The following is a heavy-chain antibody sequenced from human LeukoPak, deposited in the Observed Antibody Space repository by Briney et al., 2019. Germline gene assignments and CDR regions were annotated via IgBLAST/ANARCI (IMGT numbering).Heavy chain of an antibody. D-gene: IGHD2-2*02. Sequence: ASVKVSCKASGYTFTGYYMHWVRQAPGQGLEWIGWINPNSGGTNYAQKFQGRVTMTRDTSISTAYMELSRLRSDDTAVYYCARDLGSTSCYNCYYYYMDVWGKGTTVTVSS. CDR2: INPNSGGT. CDR3: ARDLGSTSCYNCYYYYMDV. CDR1: GYTFTGYY. J-gene: IGHJ6*03. V-gene: IGHV1-2*02.